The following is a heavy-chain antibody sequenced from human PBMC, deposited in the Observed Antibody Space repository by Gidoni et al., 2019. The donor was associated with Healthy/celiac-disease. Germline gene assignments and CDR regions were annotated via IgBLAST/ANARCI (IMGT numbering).Heavy chain of an antibody. CDR1: GFTFRSYA. CDR2: ISGSGGST. J-gene: IGHJ3*02. Sequence: EVQLLESGGGLVQPGGSLRLSCAASGFTFRSYAMSWVHQAPGTGLEWVSAISGSGGSTYYADSVKGRFNISRDNSKNTLYLQMNSLRAEDTAVYYCAKLGMVYAISAFDIWGQGTMVTVSS. D-gene: IGHD2-8*01. V-gene: IGHV3-23*01. CDR3: AKLGMVYAISAFDI.